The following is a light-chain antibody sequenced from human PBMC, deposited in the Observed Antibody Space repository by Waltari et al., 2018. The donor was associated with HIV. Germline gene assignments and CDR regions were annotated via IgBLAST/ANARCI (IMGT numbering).Light chain of an antibody. CDR1: KLGDKY. J-gene: IGLJ1*01. V-gene: IGLV3-1*01. Sequence: VSPGQTASITCSGDKLGDKYACWYQQKPGQSPVLVIYQDSKRPSGIPERFSGSNSGNTATLTISGTQAMDEADYYCQAWDSSTYYVFGTGTKVTVL. CDR3: QAWDSSTYYV. CDR2: QDS.